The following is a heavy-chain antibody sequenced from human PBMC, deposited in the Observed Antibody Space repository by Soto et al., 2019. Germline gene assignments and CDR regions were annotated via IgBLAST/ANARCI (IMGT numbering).Heavy chain of an antibody. V-gene: IGHV4-34*01. CDR1: GGSFSGYY. CDR3: ARVIRDFWSGYYYFVY. J-gene: IGHJ4*02. D-gene: IGHD3-3*01. CDR2: INHSGST. Sequence: EALSLTCAGCGGSFSGYYWSWIRQPPGKGLEWIGEINHSGSTNYNPSLKSRVTISVDTSKNQFSLKLSSVTAADTAVYYCARVIRDFWSGYYYFVYWGQGTLVTVS.